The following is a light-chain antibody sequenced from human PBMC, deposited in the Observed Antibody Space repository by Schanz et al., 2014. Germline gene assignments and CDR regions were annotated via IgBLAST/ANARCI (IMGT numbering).Light chain of an antibody. CDR1: QSVSDN. CDR3: QQYGSSPIT. V-gene: IGKV3-20*01. CDR2: GAS. Sequence: EIVLTQFPGTLSLSPGERATLSCRASQSVSDNLAWYQQKPGQAPRLLIYGASTRATGIPARFSGSGSGTDFTLTISRLEPEDFAVYYCQQYGSSPITFGQGTKLEIK. J-gene: IGKJ2*01.